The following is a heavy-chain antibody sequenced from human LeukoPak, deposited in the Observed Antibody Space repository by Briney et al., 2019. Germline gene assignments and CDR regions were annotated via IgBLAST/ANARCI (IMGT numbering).Heavy chain of an antibody. V-gene: IGHV3-20*04. CDR2: ISWNGGGT. Sequence: GGSLRLSCAASGFTFDDYGMSWVRQGPGKGLEWVSGISWNGGGTGYADSVKGRFTISRDNSKNTLYLQMNSLRAEDTAVYYCAGSIAVAGTIDYWGQGTLVTVSS. CDR1: GFTFDDYG. J-gene: IGHJ4*02. D-gene: IGHD6-19*01. CDR3: AGSIAVAGTIDY.